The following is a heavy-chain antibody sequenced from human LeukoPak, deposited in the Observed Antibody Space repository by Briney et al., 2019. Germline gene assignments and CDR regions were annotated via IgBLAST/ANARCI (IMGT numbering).Heavy chain of an antibody. J-gene: IGHJ4*02. CDR1: EYTFTNNY. CDR3: ANSIPAAGYFFNY. CDR2: INPSGGST. V-gene: IGHV1-46*01. D-gene: IGHD6-13*01. Sequence: GASVKVSCKASEYTFTNNYIHWVRQAPGQGLEWIGLINPSGGSTTYAQNFQGRVTMTRDTSTSTIYMELSSLRSEDTAVYYCANSIPAAGYFFNYWGQGALVTVSS.